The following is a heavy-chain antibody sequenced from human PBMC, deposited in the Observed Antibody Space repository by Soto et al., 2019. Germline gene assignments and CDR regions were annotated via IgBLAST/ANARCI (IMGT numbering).Heavy chain of an antibody. V-gene: IGHV1-2*02. D-gene: IGHD2-2*01. CDR3: ARDSGIVVVPAAYYFDY. Sequence: ASVKVSCKASGYTFTGYYMHWVRQAPGQGLEWMGWINPNSGGTNYAQKFQGRVTMTRDTSISTAYMELSRLRSDDTAVYYCARDSGIVVVPAAYYFDYWGQGTLVTVS. CDR1: GYTFTGYY. CDR2: INPNSGGT. J-gene: IGHJ4*02.